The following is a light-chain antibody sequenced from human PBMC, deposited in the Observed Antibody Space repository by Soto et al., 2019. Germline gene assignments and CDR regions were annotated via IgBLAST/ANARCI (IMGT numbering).Light chain of an antibody. CDR1: QSLLHSNGYNY. V-gene: IGKV4-1*01. J-gene: IGKJ4*01. CDR3: QQYYSTPLT. CDR2: WAS. Sequence: DIVMTQSPLSLPVTPGEPASISCRSSQSLLHSNGYNYLVWYQQKPGQPPKLLIYWASTRESGVPDRFSGSGSGTDFTLTISSLQAEDVAVYYCQQYYSTPLTFGGGTKVDIK.